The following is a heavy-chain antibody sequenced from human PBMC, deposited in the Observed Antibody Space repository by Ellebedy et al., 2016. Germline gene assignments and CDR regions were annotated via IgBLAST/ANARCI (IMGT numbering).Heavy chain of an antibody. CDR2: IKPDGSEN. D-gene: IGHD5-24*01. Sequence: GESLKISCAASESTVSRKYMSWVRLAPGKGLEWVANIKPDGSENYYVDSVKGRFTISRDNSSSTLFLQLNNLRTEDTAVYYCAKGSWLDIWGQGTLVVVSS. V-gene: IGHV3-7*03. J-gene: IGHJ4*02. CDR3: AKGSWLDI. CDR1: ESTVSRKY.